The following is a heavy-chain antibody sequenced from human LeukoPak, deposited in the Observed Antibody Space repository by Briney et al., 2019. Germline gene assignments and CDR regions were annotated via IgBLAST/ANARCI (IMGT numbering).Heavy chain of an antibody. CDR1: GFTFSSHD. CDR3: AREGSSYAPSEPFYFDY. V-gene: IGHV3-48*03. D-gene: IGHD3-10*01. CDR2: ISSGGYTA. J-gene: IGHJ4*02. Sequence: GGSLRLSCTDSGFTFSSHDMNWVRQAPGKGLEWVSYISSGGYTARYADSVKGRFTISRDNAKNSLYLQMNSLRAEDTAVYYCAREGSSYAPSEPFYFDYWGQGTLVTVSS.